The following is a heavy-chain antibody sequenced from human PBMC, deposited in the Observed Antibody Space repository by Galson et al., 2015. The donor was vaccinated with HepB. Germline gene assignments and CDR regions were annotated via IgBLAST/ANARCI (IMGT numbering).Heavy chain of an antibody. CDR3: ATSGPRTIYGMDV. J-gene: IGHJ6*02. Sequence: SLRLPCAASGFTFSSLGMTWVRQAPGKGLECVSAIGVNAGSTDYADSVKGRFTISRDNSKNMLYLQMHSLRAEDTAVYYCATSGPRTIYGMDVWGQGTTVTVSS. CDR2: IGVNAGST. V-gene: IGHV3-23*01. CDR1: GFTFSSLG. D-gene: IGHD3-10*01.